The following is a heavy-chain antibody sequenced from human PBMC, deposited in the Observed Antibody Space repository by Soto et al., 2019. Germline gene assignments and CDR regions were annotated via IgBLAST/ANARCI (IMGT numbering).Heavy chain of an antibody. CDR1: GSTFSSYG. V-gene: IGHV3-30*18. D-gene: IGHD1-1*01. Sequence: GGSLRLSCAASGSTFSSYGMHWVRQAPGKGLEWVAVISYDGSNKYYADSVKGRFTIYRDNSKNTLYLQMNSLRAEDTAVYYCAKEIELGRRAPTCRDCHHYYGMDVWGQGTTVTVSS. CDR2: ISYDGSNK. J-gene: IGHJ6*02. CDR3: AKEIELGRRAPTCRDCHHYYGMDV.